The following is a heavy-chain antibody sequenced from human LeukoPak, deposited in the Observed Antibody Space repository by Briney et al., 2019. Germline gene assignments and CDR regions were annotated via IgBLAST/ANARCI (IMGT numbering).Heavy chain of an antibody. CDR1: GFTFSSHT. Sequence: PGGSLRLSCAASGFTFSSHTVHCVRQAPGKGLEWVTIISYDGSNKYYADSVKGRFTISRDNSKNTLYLQMNSLRAEDTAVYYCARGGKYYDLNWVAPLGQRAPVTVSS. D-gene: IGHD3-3*01. CDR2: ISYDGSNK. V-gene: IGHV3-30-3*01. CDR3: ARGGKYYDLNWVAP. J-gene: IGHJ5*02.